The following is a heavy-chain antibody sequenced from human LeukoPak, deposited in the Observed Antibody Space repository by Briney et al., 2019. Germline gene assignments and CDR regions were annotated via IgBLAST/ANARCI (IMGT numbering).Heavy chain of an antibody. J-gene: IGHJ1*01. Sequence: GGSLRLSCAASGXXVSSNYMSWVRQAPXXXXXXXSVIYSGGSTYYADSVKGRFTISRDNSKNTLYLQMNSLRAEDTAVYYCARALRYFDWFLEEAEYFQHWGQGTLVTVSS. CDR3: ARALRYFDWFLEEAEYFQH. V-gene: IGHV3-66*01. CDR2: IYSGGST. D-gene: IGHD3-9*01. CDR1: GXXVSSNY.